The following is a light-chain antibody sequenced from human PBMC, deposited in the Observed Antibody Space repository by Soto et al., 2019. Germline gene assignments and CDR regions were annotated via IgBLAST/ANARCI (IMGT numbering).Light chain of an antibody. V-gene: IGLV2-14*01. J-gene: IGLJ1*01. CDR3: SSYTSSVAHV. CDR1: SSDIGGYNS. CDR2: EVS. Sequence: QSALTQPASVSGSPGQSITISCTGTSSDIGGYNSVSWYQQHPGKAPKLMIYEVSNRPSGISNRFSGSKSGNTASLTISALQAEDEADYSCSSYTSSVAHVFGTGTKVTVL.